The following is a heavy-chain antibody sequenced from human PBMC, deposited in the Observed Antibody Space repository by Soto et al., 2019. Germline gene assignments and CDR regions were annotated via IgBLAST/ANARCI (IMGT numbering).Heavy chain of an antibody. V-gene: IGHV1-3*01. J-gene: IGHJ6*02. CDR2: INAGNGNT. CDR3: ARALGGGDWFYYYYYGMDV. D-gene: IGHD2-21*02. Sequence: ASVKVSCKXSGYTFTSYAMHWVRQAPGQRLEWMGWINAGNGNTKYSQKFQGRVTITRDTSASTAYMELSSLRSEDTAVYYCARALGGGDWFYYYYYGMDVWGQGTTVTVSS. CDR1: GYTFTSYA.